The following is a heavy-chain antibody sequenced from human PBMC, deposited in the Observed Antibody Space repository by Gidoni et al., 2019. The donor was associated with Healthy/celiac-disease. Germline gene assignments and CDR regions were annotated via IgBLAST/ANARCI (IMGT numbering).Heavy chain of an antibody. CDR2: IYSGGST. V-gene: IGHV3-66*01. Sequence: EVQLVASGDGRVEPGGSLRHPCPAYGFTVSRNYMSWVRQAPGMGLEWVSVIYSGGSTYYADSVKGRFTISRDNSKNTLYLQMNSLRAEDMAVYYCARDGDGYNYAAFDIWGQGTMVTVSS. CDR1: GFTVSRNY. J-gene: IGHJ3*02. CDR3: ARDGDGYNYAAFDI. D-gene: IGHD5-12*01.